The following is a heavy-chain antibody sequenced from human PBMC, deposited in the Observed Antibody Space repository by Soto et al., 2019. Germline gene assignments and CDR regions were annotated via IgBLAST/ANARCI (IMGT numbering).Heavy chain of an antibody. J-gene: IGHJ4*02. Sequence: QVQLVQSGGEVKKPGSAVKVSCKASGGTFNMYAMNWVRQAPGQGLEWMGGIIPIFDAPRYSQQFQGRVTITVDESTSTAYMELSSLRSDDTAIYYCTRSIGSGGVMGGFDYWGQGTLVTVSS. V-gene: IGHV1-69*01. D-gene: IGHD3-16*01. CDR3: TRSIGSGGVMGGFDY. CDR2: IIPIFDAP. CDR1: GGTFNMYA.